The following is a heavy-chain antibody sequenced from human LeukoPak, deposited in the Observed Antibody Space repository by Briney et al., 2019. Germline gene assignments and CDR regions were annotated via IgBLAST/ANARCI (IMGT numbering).Heavy chain of an antibody. D-gene: IGHD3-10*01. CDR3: ARDLYYYGPWARGVGPTY. J-gene: IGHJ4*02. CDR1: DGSISSSNYY. CDR2: IFYTGNT. V-gene: IGHV4-39*07. Sequence: SETLSLTCTVSDGSISSSNYYWAWIRQPPGKGLEWIANIFYTGNTYYNPSLKSRVTISVDTSKNQFSLKLSSVTAADTAVYYCARDLYYYGPWARGVGPTYWGQGTLVTVSS.